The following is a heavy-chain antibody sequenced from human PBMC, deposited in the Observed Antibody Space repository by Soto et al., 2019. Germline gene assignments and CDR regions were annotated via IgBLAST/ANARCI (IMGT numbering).Heavy chain of an antibody. Sequence: GGSLRLSCAASGFTFSSYAMHWVRQAPGKGLEWVAVISYDGSNKYYADSVKGRFTISRDNSKNTLYLQMNSLRAEDTAVYYCVSLRGPVPGIQLWSGIYYYGMDVWGQGTTVTVSS. V-gene: IGHV3-30-3*01. CDR1: GFTFSSYA. CDR2: ISYDGSNK. CDR3: VSLRGPVPGIQLWSGIYYYGMDV. D-gene: IGHD5-18*01. J-gene: IGHJ6*02.